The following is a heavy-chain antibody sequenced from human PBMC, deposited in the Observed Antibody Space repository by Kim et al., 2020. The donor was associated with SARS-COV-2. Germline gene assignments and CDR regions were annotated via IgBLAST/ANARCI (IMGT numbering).Heavy chain of an antibody. CDR2: IIPIIGPP. V-gene: IGHV1-69*06. J-gene: IGHJ3*02. CDR3: ARASTLDI. Sequence: SVKVSCKASGGTFSSYPLSWVRQAPGQGLEWMGLIIPIIGPPDYAQKFQGRITITADKSTSTAYLELSSLRSDDTAVYFCARASTLDIWGQGTMVIVSS. CDR1: GGTFSSYP.